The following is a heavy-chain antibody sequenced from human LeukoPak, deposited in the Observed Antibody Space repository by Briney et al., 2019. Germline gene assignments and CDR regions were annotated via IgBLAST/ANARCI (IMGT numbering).Heavy chain of an antibody. CDR1: GGSFSDHY. J-gene: IGHJ3*01. CDR2: IIQSGRI. D-gene: IGHD3-3*01. Sequence: SETLSLTCAVYGGSFSDHYWIWIRQPPGKGLEYLGEIIQSGRINFNPSLKSRVTISLDTSKNQFSLRLSSVTAADTAVYYCARAISDFWSGYPSGGAFDLWGQGTMVTVSS. V-gene: IGHV4-34*12. CDR3: ARAISDFWSGYPSGGAFDL.